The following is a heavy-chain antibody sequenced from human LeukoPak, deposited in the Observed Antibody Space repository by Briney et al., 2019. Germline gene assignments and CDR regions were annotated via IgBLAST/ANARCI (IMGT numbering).Heavy chain of an antibody. D-gene: IGHD6-19*01. CDR3: ARGASVVAGNDNAFDI. CDR2: ISTSSSYI. V-gene: IGHV3-21*01. Sequence: PGGSLRLSCAASGFSFSSYSMNWVRQAPGKGLEWVSSISTSSSYIYYADSVKGRFTISRDNAKKSLYLQMNSLRADDTAVYYCARGASVVAGNDNAFDIWGQGTMVTVSS. J-gene: IGHJ3*02. CDR1: GFSFSSYS.